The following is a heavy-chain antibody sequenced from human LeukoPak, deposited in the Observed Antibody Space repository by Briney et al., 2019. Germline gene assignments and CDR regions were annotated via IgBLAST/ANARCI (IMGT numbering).Heavy chain of an antibody. CDR1: GFIFSGST. D-gene: IGHD2-2*01. V-gene: IGHV3-73*01. CDR3: ASCLEYCSDTSLGNDAFNI. J-gene: IGHJ3*02. Sequence: GGSLKLSCAASGFIFSGSTMHWVRQASGKGLEWVGRIRSKANSYATAYAASVKGRFTISRDDSKNTAYLQMNSLRAADTAVYYCASCLEYCSDTSLGNDAFNIWGQGTMVTVSS. CDR2: IRSKANSYAT.